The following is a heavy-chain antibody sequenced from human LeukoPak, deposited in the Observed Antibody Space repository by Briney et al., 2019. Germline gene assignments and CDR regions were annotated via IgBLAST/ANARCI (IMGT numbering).Heavy chain of an antibody. D-gene: IGHD3-16*01. CDR3: ARGGSLGERTDI. Sequence: GGSLRLSCAASGFTFSSYAMSWVRQAPGKGLEWVSAISGSGGSTYYADSVKGRFTISRDNAKNSLYLQTNSLRVEDTAVFYCARGGSLGERTDIWGQGTMVTVSS. V-gene: IGHV3-23*01. CDR2: ISGSGGST. CDR1: GFTFSSYA. J-gene: IGHJ3*02.